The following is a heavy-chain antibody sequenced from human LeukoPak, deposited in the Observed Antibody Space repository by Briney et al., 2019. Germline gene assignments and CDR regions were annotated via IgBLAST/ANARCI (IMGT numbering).Heavy chain of an antibody. J-gene: IGHJ6*02. CDR3: ARVSLGSSGYYTHYYYGMDV. D-gene: IGHD3-22*01. CDR2: IIPIFGTV. V-gene: IGHV1-69*13. Sequence: SVKVSCKASGGTFSSYAISWVRQAPGQGLEWMGGIIPIFGTVNYAQKFQGRVTITADESTSTAYMELSSLRSEDTAVYYSARVSLGSSGYYTHYYYGMDVWGQGTTVTVS. CDR1: GGTFSSYA.